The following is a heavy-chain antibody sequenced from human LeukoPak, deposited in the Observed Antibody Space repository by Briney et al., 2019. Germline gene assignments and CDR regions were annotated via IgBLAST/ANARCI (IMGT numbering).Heavy chain of an antibody. CDR1: GFSVSDIY. CDR3: ATAFGVVDFDY. D-gene: IGHD3-3*01. CDR2: IYSGDRT. J-gene: IGHJ4*02. Sequence: GGSLRLSCVASGFSVSDIYMNWVRQAPGKGLEWLSVIYSGDRTYYTDSVKDRFTISRDISKNTVYLQMNNLRAEDTAVYYCATAFGVVDFDYWGQGTLVTVSS. V-gene: IGHV3-66*01.